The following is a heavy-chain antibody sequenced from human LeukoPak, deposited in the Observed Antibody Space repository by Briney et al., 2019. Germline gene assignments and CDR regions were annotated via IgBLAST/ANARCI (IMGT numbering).Heavy chain of an antibody. D-gene: IGHD5-18*01. J-gene: IGHJ6*02. CDR3: ARDIDTAMGPLYYGMDV. CDR2: ISSSSSYI. CDR1: GFTFSSYS. Sequence: GGSLRLSCAASGFTFSSYSMNWVRQAPGKGLEWVSSISSSSSYIYYADSVKGRFTISRDNAKNSLYLQMNSLRAEDTAVYYCARDIDTAMGPLYYGMDVWGQGTTVTVSS. V-gene: IGHV3-21*01.